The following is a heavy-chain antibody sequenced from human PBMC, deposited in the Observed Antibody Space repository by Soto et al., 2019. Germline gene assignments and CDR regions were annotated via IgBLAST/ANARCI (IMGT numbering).Heavy chain of an antibody. CDR3: VTRSDAHSRAFDI. CDR2: ISSNGGST. V-gene: IGHV3-64D*08. J-gene: IGHJ3*02. D-gene: IGHD6-25*01. CDR1: GFTFSSYA. Sequence: GGSLRLSCSASGFTFSSYAMHWVRQAPGKGLEYVSAISSNGGSTYYADSVKGRFTISRDNSQNTLYLQMSSLRAEDTAVYYCVTRSDAHSRAFDIWGQGTMVSVSS.